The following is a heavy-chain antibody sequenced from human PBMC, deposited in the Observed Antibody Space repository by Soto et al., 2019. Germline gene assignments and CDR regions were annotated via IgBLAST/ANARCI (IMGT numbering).Heavy chain of an antibody. Sequence: SETLSLTCTVSGGSINGYYWTWLRQSPTNGLEWIGYFHFSGSTKYNPSLESRLTISADTSKNQISLTLSSVTAADTAVYYCARASGYSYGYEDLFDNWGQGKLVP. CDR3: ARASGYSYGYEDLFDN. CDR2: FHFSGST. V-gene: IGHV4-59*01. D-gene: IGHD5-18*01. J-gene: IGHJ4*01. CDR1: GGSINGYY.